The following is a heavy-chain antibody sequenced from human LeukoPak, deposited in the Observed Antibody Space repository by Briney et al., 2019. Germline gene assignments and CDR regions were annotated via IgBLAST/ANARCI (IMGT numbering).Heavy chain of an antibody. CDR1: GFSFSTYS. CDR3: AKAVRIVDMAFDY. CDR2: IRGSGDNT. J-gene: IGHJ4*02. Sequence: GGSLRLSCAASGFSFSTYSFSWVRQAPAKGLEWVSSIRGSGDNTWYADSVKGRFTISRDNSKNMLYLQMDSLRAEDTAVYYCAKAVRIVDMAFDYWGQGTLVTVSS. D-gene: IGHD5-24*01. V-gene: IGHV3-23*01.